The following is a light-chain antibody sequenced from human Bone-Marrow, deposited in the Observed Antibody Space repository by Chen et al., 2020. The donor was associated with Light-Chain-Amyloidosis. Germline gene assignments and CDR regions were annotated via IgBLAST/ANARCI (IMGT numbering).Light chain of an antibody. J-gene: IGKJ4*01. CDR2: GSS. V-gene: IGKV3-20*01. Sequence: EIVLTQSQGTLSLSPGEGANLSCRASQTISSNYLTWYQQKFGQAPKLLIYGSSSRATGIPDRFPWSESGTDFTGPINRRESEDCAMYYWQQYGTSPLTIGGGTKVEIK. CDR1: QTISSNY. CDR3: QQYGTSPLT.